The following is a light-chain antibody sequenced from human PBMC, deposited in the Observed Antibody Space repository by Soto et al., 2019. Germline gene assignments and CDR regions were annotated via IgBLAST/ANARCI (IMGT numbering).Light chain of an antibody. CDR2: SNN. CDR1: SSNIGSNT. J-gene: IGLJ3*02. CDR3: AAWDDSLNGRV. V-gene: IGLV1-44*01. Sequence: QSVLTQPPSASGTPGQRVTISCSGSSSNIGSNTVNWYQQLPGTAPKLLIYSNNQRPSVGPDRFSGSKSGTSASLAISGLQSEDEADYYCAAWDDSLNGRVFGGGTKVTVL.